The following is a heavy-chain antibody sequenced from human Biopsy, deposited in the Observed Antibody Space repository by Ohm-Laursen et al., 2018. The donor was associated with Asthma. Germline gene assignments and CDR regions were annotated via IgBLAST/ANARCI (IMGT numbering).Heavy chain of an antibody. CDR3: ARGQKSPGDRWFDP. CDR2: INPNSGGT. CDR1: GYTFIGYH. D-gene: IGHD7-27*01. J-gene: IGHJ5*02. V-gene: IGHV1-2*06. Sequence: ASAKVSCKTSGYTFIGYHIHWVRQAPGQGLEWMGRINPNSGGTNCAQKFQGRVTMTSDTSISTAYMELSRLRSDDTALYYCARGQKSPGDRWFDPWGQGTLVTVSS.